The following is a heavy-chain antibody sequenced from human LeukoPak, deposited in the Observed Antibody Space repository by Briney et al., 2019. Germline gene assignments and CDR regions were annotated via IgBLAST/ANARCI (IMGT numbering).Heavy chain of an antibody. V-gene: IGHV4-59*01. CDR3: ARVDGDGYNIPDY. CDR1: GGSISRAY. J-gene: IGHJ4*02. D-gene: IGHD5-24*01. Sequence: SETLSLTCSVSGGSISRAYWSWIRQPPGKGLEWIGHIYNSGSTNYNPSLESRVSISVDTSKNQFSLKLSSVTAADTAVYYCARVDGDGYNIPDYWGQGTLVTVSS. CDR2: IYNSGST.